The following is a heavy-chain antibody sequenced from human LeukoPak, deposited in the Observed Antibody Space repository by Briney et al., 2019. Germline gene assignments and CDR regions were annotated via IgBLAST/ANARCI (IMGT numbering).Heavy chain of an antibody. CDR2: ISGTGSST. V-gene: IGHV3-23*01. CDR1: GFTFGNYA. D-gene: IGHD2-2*02. CDR3: AKASVAIPQYCNS. Sequence: GGSLRLSCEASGFTFGNYAMNWVRQAPGKGLEWVSTISGTGSSTYYADSAKGRFTISRDNPEDTLFLQLNSLTAADTAMYFCAKASVAIPQYCNSWGQGTLVTVSS. J-gene: IGHJ5*02.